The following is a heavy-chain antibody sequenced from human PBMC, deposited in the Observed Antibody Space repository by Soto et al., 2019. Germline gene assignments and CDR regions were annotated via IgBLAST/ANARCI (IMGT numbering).Heavy chain of an antibody. J-gene: IGHJ6*02. Sequence: SETLSLTCTVSGGSISSSSYYWGWIRQPPGKGLEWIGSIYYSGSTYYNPSLKSRVTISVDTSKNQFSLKLSSVTAADTAVYYCARSSTDTAMVGYYYYYGMDVWGQGTTVTV. CDR3: ARSSTDTAMVGYYYYYGMDV. V-gene: IGHV4-39*01. D-gene: IGHD5-18*01. CDR1: GGSISSSSYY. CDR2: IYYSGST.